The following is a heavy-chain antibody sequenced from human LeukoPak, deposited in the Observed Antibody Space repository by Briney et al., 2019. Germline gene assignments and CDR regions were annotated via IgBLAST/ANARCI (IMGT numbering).Heavy chain of an antibody. Sequence: GASVKVSCKASGYIFTSYYMHWVRQAPGRGLEWMGLINPTGGSTGYAQKFQGRVTMTRDMSTSTDYMELSSLRSEDTAIYYCARDNSVGDNAWWFDPWGQGTLVTVSS. CDR2: INPTGGST. V-gene: IGHV1-46*01. CDR3: ARDNSVGDNAWWFDP. D-gene: IGHD1-26*01. J-gene: IGHJ5*02. CDR1: GYIFTSYY.